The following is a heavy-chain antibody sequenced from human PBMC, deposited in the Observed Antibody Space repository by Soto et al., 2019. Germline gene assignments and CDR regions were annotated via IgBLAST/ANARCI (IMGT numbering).Heavy chain of an antibody. D-gene: IGHD1-1*01. CDR3: ARNLERRVDRYYYYYCGMDV. CDR1: GYSFTSYW. J-gene: IGHJ6*02. Sequence: GGSLRISCKGSGYSFTSYWISWVRQMPGKGLEWMGRVDPSDTYTNYSQSFQGHVTISADKSISTAYLQWSSLKASDTAMYYCARNLERRVDRYYYYYCGMDVWGQGTTVTVSS. V-gene: IGHV5-10-1*01. CDR2: VDPSDTYT.